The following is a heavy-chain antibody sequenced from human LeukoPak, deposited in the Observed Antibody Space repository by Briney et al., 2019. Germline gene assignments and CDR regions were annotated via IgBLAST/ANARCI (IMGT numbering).Heavy chain of an antibody. V-gene: IGHV3-48*03. J-gene: IGHJ6*04. CDR3: AELGITMIGGV. D-gene: IGHD3-10*02. CDR2: ISSSGSTI. Sequence: GSLRLSCAASRFTFSSYWMSWVRQAPGKGLEWVSYISSSGSTIYYADSVKGRFTISRDNAKNSLYLQTNSLRAEDTAVYYCAELGITMIGGVWGKGTTVTISS. CDR1: RFTFSSYW.